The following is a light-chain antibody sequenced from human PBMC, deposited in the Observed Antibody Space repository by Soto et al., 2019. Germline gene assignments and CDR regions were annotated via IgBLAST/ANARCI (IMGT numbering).Light chain of an antibody. CDR3: QKCKVAPFT. CDR1: QSVSSGY. Sequence: EFVLAQSPGTLSLSPGEMATLSCRASQSVSSGYLAWYQKKPGQAPRLLILDASSRATGIPDRFSGSGSGTDFTLTISSLQPEDVATYYCQKCKVAPFTFGGGTKVDIK. V-gene: IGKV3D-20*02. CDR2: DAS. J-gene: IGKJ4*01.